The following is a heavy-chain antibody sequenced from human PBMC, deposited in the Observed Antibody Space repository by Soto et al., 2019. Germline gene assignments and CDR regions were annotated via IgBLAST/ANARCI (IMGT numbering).Heavy chain of an antibody. D-gene: IGHD3-10*01. J-gene: IGHJ4*02. Sequence: PSETLSLTCTVSGTSVRGYYWTWIRQPPGKGLEWIGYIYSTGTTKYNPSLKSRVTISVDTSKNQFSLRLSSVTAADTAVYYCAREVSSFGSNHFDSWGQGALVTVS. V-gene: IGHV4-59*02. CDR2: IYSTGTT. CDR1: GTSVRGYY. CDR3: AREVSSFGSNHFDS.